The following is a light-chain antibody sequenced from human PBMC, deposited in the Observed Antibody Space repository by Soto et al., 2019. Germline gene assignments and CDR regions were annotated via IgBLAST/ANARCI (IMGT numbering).Light chain of an antibody. Sequence: IVMTQSPYTLSVSPGERATLSCRASQSVSIDLAWYQQTPGQAPRLLIYGASSRATGIPDRFSGSGSGTDFTLTISRLEPEDFAVYYCHQYSNWPPETFGQGTKVDIK. CDR2: GAS. CDR3: HQYSNWPPET. J-gene: IGKJ1*01. CDR1: QSVSID. V-gene: IGKV3D-15*01.